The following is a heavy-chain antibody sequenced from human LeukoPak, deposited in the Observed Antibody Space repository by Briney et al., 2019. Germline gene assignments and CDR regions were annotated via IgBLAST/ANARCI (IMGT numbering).Heavy chain of an antibody. Sequence: GGSLRLSCAASGFTFSSYWMSWVRQAPGKGLEWVANIKEDGSEKRDVDSVKGRFTISRDNSKNTLYLQMGSLRAEDMAVYYCARARGGSVLDYWGQGTLVTVSS. CDR2: IKEDGSEK. V-gene: IGHV3-7*01. CDR3: ARARGGSVLDY. J-gene: IGHJ4*02. CDR1: GFTFSSYW. D-gene: IGHD3-10*01.